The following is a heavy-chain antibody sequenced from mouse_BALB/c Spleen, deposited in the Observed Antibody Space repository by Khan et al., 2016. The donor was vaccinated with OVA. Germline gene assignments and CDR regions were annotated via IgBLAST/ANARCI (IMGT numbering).Heavy chain of an antibody. D-gene: IGHD2-12*01. V-gene: IGHV5-12*02. Sequence: EVELVVFGGGLVQPGGSLKLSCATSGFTFSDYYMYWVRQTPEKRLEWVAYISNGGGSTYYPDTVKGRFTISRNNAKHTLYLQMSPLKSEDTDMYYSPRQLYGAMDHWGQGTSVTVSS. CDR2: ISNGGGST. CDR1: GFTFSDYY. CDR3: PRQLYGAMDH. J-gene: IGHJ4*01.